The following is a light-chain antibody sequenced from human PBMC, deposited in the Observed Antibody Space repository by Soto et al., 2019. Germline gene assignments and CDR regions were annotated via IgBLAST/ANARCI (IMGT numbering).Light chain of an antibody. CDR1: QDISNY. J-gene: IGKJ4*01. CDR3: QQFDGSLLT. Sequence: DIQMTQSPSSLSASVGDRVIITCRATQDISNYLAWYQQKPGKVPKLLIYAASTLQSGVPSRFSGGGSGTGFTLTISRLEPEDFAVYYCQQFDGSLLTFGGGTKLEIK. V-gene: IGKV1-27*01. CDR2: AAS.